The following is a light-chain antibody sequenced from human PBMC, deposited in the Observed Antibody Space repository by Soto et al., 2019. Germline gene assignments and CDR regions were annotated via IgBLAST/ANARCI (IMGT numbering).Light chain of an antibody. CDR1: SSNIGAGYD. CDR2: GNS. CDR3: QSYASSLSGYYF. V-gene: IGLV1-40*01. Sequence: QSVLTQPPSVSGAPGQRVTISCTGSSSNIGAGYDVHWYQQLPGTAPKLLIYGNSNRPSGVPDRFSGSKSGTSASLAITGLQAEHEADYYCQSYASSLSGYYFFGTGTKVTVL. J-gene: IGLJ1*01.